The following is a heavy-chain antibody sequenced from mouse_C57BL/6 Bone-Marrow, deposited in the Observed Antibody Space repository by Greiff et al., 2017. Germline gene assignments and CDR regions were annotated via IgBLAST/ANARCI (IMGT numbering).Heavy chain of an antibody. D-gene: IGHD1-1*01. Sequence: QVQLQQSGAELVKPGASVKLSCKASGYTFTSYWMYWVKQRPGQGLVWIGMIHPNSGSTNYNEKFKSKATLTVDKSSSTAYMQLSRLTSEDSAVXYCARYDGSSLYAMDYWGQGTSVTVSS. J-gene: IGHJ4*01. CDR3: ARYDGSSLYAMDY. V-gene: IGHV1-64*01. CDR1: GYTFTSYW. CDR2: IHPNSGST.